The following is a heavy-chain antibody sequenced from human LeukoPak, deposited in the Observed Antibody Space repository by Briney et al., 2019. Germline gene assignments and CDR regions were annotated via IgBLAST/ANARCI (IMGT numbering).Heavy chain of an antibody. CDR3: ARIGYSSSSNDY. D-gene: IGHD6-6*01. Sequence: GGSLRLSCGASGFSFITYWMSWVRQAPGKGLEWVANINQDRSVKYYVDSLKGRITIYRDNAKNSVYLQMDSLRAEDTALYYCARIGYSSSSNDYWGQGTLVTVSS. J-gene: IGHJ4*02. V-gene: IGHV3-7*01. CDR2: INQDRSVK. CDR1: GFSFITYW.